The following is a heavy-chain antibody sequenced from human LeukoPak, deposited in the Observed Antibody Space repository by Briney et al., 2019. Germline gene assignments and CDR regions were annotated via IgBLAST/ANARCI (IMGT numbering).Heavy chain of an antibody. CDR3: ARQWEVGATFVDY. Sequence: GASVKVSCKASGYTFTGYYMHWVRQAPGQGLEWMGWISAYNGNTNYAQKLQGRVTMTTDTSTSTAYMELRSLRSDDTAVYYCARQWEVGATFVDYWGQGTLVTVSS. J-gene: IGHJ4*02. V-gene: IGHV1-18*04. CDR2: ISAYNGNT. D-gene: IGHD1-26*01. CDR1: GYTFTGYY.